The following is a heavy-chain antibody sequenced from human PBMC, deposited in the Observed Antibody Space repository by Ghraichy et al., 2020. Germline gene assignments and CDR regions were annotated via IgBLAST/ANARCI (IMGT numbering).Heavy chain of an antibody. CDR1: GGSFSDYY. V-gene: IGHV4-34*01. CDR2: INHSGST. D-gene: IGHD5-18*01. J-gene: IGHJ4*02. CDR3: ARHGYRGYYFDY. Sequence: SETLSLTCAVYGGSFSDYYWSWIRQPPGKGLEWIGEINHSGSTNYNPSLKSRVTISVDTSKNQFSLKLISVTAADTAVYYCARHGYRGYYFDYWGQGTLVTVSS.